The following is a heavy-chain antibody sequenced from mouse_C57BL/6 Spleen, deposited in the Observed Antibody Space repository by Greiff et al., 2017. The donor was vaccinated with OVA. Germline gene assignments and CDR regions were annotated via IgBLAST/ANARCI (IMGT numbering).Heavy chain of an antibody. D-gene: IGHD2-4*01. CDR1: GFSLTSYA. J-gene: IGHJ2*01. CDR3: ARNPYDYDVGDFDY. V-gene: IGHV2-9-1*01. CDR2: IWTGGGT. Sequence: VKLMESGPGLVAPSQSLSITCTVSGFSLTSYAISWVRQPPGKGLEWLGVIWTGGGTNYNSALKSRLSISKDNSKSQVFLKMNSLQTDDTARYYCARNPYDYDVGDFDYWGQGTTLTVSS.